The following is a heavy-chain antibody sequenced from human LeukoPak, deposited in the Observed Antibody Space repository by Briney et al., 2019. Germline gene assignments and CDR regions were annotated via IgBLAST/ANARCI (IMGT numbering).Heavy chain of an antibody. CDR1: GGSISSSSYY. V-gene: IGHV4-39*01. Sequence: SETLSLTCTVSGGSISSSSYYWGWIRQPPGKGLEWIGSIYYSGSTYYNPSLKSRVTISVDTSKNQFSLKLSSVTAADTAVYYCARRGIWDLQIGNWFDPWGQGILVTVSS. CDR2: IYYSGST. CDR3: ARRGIWDLQIGNWFDP. J-gene: IGHJ5*02. D-gene: IGHD3-16*01.